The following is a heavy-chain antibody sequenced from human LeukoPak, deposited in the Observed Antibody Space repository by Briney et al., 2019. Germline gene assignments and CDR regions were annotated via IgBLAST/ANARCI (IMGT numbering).Heavy chain of an antibody. J-gene: IGHJ3*02. D-gene: IGHD1-26*01. CDR1: GYSLTTYW. Sequence: GESLKISCKGSGYSLTTYWIGWVRQMPGKGLEWMGIIYPGDSDTRYSPSFQGQVTISADKSISTAYLQWSSLKASDTAMYYCARREVGATGAFDIWGQGTMVTVSS. V-gene: IGHV5-51*01. CDR3: ARREVGATGAFDI. CDR2: IYPGDSDT.